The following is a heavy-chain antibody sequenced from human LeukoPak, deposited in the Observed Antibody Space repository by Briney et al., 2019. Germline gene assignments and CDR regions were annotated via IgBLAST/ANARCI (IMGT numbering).Heavy chain of an antibody. Sequence: GGSLRLSCAASGFTFSSSWMTWVRQAPGKGLEWVAHIKEDGTEEYYVDSVKGRFTISRDNAKNLLYLQMNSLRDEDTAVYYCARWNNDWEFDYWGQGTLVSVSS. D-gene: IGHD1/OR15-1a*01. CDR1: GFTFSSSW. CDR2: IKEDGTEE. V-gene: IGHV3-7*05. J-gene: IGHJ4*02. CDR3: ARWNNDWEFDY.